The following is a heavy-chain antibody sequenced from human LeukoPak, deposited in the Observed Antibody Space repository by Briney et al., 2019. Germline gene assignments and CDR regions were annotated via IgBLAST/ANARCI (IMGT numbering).Heavy chain of an antibody. D-gene: IGHD4-17*01. J-gene: IGHJ5*02. CDR2: VHYTGST. V-gene: IGHV4-59*11. CDR1: GASISSHF. CDR3: ARVERYNGDYGWFDP. Sequence: SETLSLTFTVSGASISSHFWSWIRQPPGKGLEWIAYVHYTGSTNYNPSLKSRVTISMDTSQKQFSLSLRSVTAADTAVYYCARVERYNGDYGWFDPWGQGTPVSVSS.